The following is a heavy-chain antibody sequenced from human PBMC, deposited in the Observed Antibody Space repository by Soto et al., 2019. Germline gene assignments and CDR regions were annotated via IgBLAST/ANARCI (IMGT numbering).Heavy chain of an antibody. V-gene: IGHV6-1*01. Sequence: SQTLSLTCAISGDSVSSNDATWDWIRQSPSRGLEWLGRTYYRSKWYNDYAVSVKSRITINPDTSKNQFSLQLNSVTPEDTAVYYCARDRMTPDYYYYGMDVWGQGTTVTVSS. J-gene: IGHJ6*02. CDR2: TYYRSKWYN. D-gene: IGHD2-2*01. CDR1: GDSVSSNDAT. CDR3: ARDRMTPDYYYYGMDV.